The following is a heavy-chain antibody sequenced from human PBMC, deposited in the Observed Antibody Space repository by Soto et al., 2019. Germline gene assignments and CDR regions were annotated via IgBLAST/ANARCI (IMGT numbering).Heavy chain of an antibody. CDR1: GYSFTSYW. V-gene: IGHV5-51*01. CDR3: ARRSEFYYYYYGMDV. D-gene: IGHD6-25*01. Sequence: GESLKISCQGSGYSFTSYWISWVRQMPGKGLEWMGRIDPGDSDTRYSPSFQGQVTISADKSISTAYLQWSSLKASDTAMYYCARRSEFYYYYYGMDVWGQGTTVTVSS. J-gene: IGHJ6*02. CDR2: IDPGDSDT.